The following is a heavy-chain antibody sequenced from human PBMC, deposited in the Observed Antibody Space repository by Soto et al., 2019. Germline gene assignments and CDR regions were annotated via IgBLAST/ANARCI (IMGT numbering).Heavy chain of an antibody. Sequence: QVQLQESGPGLVKPSETLSLTCAVFGATVSSGTYYWSWIRQPPGKGLEWVGHIYYTGSTKYNASLNNRATISVDTSKNHFSLQLTSVTAADTAVYYCARGAGFSYASTWFDIWGQGTLVTVSS. J-gene: IGHJ5*02. CDR2: IYYTGST. CDR1: GATVSSGTYY. V-gene: IGHV4-61*03. CDR3: ARGAGFSYASTWFDI. D-gene: IGHD5-18*01.